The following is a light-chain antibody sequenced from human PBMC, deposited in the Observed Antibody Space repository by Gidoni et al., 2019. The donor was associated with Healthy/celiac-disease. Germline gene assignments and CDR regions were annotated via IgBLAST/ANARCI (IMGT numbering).Light chain of an antibody. Sequence: QSVLTKPPSASGTPGQRVTISCSGSSSNIGSNTVNWYQQLPGTAPKLLIYSNNPRPSGVPDRFSGSKSGTSASLAISGLQSEDEADYYCAAWDDSLNVVVFGGGTKLTVL. CDR3: AAWDDSLNVVV. CDR2: SNN. J-gene: IGLJ2*01. V-gene: IGLV1-44*01. CDR1: SSNIGSNT.